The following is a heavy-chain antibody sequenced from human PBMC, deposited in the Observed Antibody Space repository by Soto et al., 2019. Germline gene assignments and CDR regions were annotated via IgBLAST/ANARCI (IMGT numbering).Heavy chain of an antibody. CDR2: IKSKTDGGTT. J-gene: IGHJ6*02. CDR1: GLTFINAW. V-gene: IGHV3-15*07. D-gene: IGHD3-10*01. CDR3: TTVLWFGELSPYYYGMDV. Sequence: PGGSLRLSCAASGLTFINAWVNWVLQDPGKGLEWVGRIKSKTDGGTTDYAAPVKGRFTISRDDSKNTLYLQMNSLKTEDTAVYYCTTVLWFGELSPYYYGMDVWGQGTTVTVSS.